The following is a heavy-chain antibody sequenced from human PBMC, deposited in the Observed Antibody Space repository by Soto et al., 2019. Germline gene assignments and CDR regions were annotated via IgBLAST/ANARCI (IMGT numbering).Heavy chain of an antibody. CDR1: GFIFSSYG. V-gene: IGHV3-30*03. CDR2: MSFDGSIK. J-gene: IGHJ3*02. D-gene: IGHD6-19*01. CDR3: ATIAVPHAFDI. Sequence: PGGSLRLSCAASGFIFSSYGMNWVRQAPGKGLEWVAVMSFDGSIKYYADSVKGRFTISRDNSKNTLYLQMNSLRAEDTAVYYCATIAVPHAFDIWGQGAMVTVS.